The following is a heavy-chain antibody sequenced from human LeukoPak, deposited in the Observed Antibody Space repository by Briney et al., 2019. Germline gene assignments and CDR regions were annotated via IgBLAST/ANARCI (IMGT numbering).Heavy chain of an antibody. J-gene: IGHJ4*02. CDR2: IKRDGSFA. Sequence: PGGSLRLSCAASGFTFSDYWMAWVRQAPGKGLEWVANIKRDGSFAEYGDSLEGRFIISRDNGENSLFLQMSSLRVEDTAVYHCVRWRRDHSEFDFWGQGTLVTVSS. V-gene: IGHV3-7*01. CDR3: VRWRRDHSEFDF. CDR1: GFTFSDYW. D-gene: IGHD1-14*01.